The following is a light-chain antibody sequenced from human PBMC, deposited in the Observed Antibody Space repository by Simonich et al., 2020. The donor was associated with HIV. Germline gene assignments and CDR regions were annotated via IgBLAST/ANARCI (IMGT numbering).Light chain of an antibody. CDR2: KAS. CDR3: QQYNNYRT. V-gene: IGKV1-5*03. J-gene: IGKJ1*01. Sequence: DIQMTQSPSTLSASVGDRVTITCRASQSISTWLAWYKQKPGKAPKLLIYKASNLESGVPSRFSGSGSGTEFTLTISSLQPDDFATYYCQQYNNYRTFGQGTKVEIK. CDR1: QSISTW.